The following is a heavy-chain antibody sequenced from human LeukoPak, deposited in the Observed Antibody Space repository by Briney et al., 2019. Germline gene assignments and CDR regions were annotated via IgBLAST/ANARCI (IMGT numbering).Heavy chain of an antibody. J-gene: IGHJ3*02. CDR3: ARVGNPRGMEDAFDI. V-gene: IGHV6-1*01. D-gene: IGHD4-23*01. CDR1: GDSVSSNSAT. CDR2: TYYRSKWYN. Sequence: SQTLSLTCAISGDSVSSNSATWNWIRQSPLRGLEWLGRTYYRSKWYNDYAVSVKSRITINPDTSKHQFSPQLLSVTPEATAVYYSARVGNPRGMEDAFDIWGQGTMVTVSS.